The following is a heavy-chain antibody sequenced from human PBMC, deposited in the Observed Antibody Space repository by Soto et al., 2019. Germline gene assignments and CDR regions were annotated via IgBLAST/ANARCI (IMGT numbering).Heavy chain of an antibody. Sequence: SESLSLTCAVSGGSISSYYWSWIRQPPGKGLEWIGYIYYSGSTNYNPSLKSRVTISVDTSKNQFSLKLSSVTAADTAVYFCARRVTMVRGVITPNFDYWGQGTLVTVS. CDR3: ARRVTMVRGVITPNFDY. D-gene: IGHD3-10*01. V-gene: IGHV4-59*01. CDR1: GGSISSYY. CDR2: IYYSGST. J-gene: IGHJ4*02.